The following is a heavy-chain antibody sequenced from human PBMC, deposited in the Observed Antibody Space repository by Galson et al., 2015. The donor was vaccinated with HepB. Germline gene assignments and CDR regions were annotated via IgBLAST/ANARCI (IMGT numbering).Heavy chain of an antibody. CDR2: IDWDDDK. Sequence: PALVKPTQTLTLTCTFSGFSLSTTEMRVSWIRQPPGKALEWLARIDWDDDKFYSTSLKTRLTISKDTSKNQVVLTMTTMDPVDKATYYCALSGYSSGWSPWYFDLWGRGTLVTGSS. D-gene: IGHD6-19*01. V-gene: IGHV2-70*04. CDR1: GFSLSTTEMR. CDR3: ALSGYSSGWSPWYFDL. J-gene: IGHJ2*01.